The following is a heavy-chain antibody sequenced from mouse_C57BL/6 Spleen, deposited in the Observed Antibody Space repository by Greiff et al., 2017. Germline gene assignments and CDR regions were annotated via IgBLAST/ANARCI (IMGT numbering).Heavy chain of an antibody. J-gene: IGHJ4*01. CDR3: ARWRYYDYAMDY. V-gene: IGHV1-53*01. D-gene: IGHD1-1*01. CDR2: INPCNGGT. Sequence: QVQLQQPGTELVKPGASVKLSCKASGYTFTSYWMHWVKQRPGQGLEWIGNINPCNGGTNYNEKFKSKATLTVDKSSSTAYMQLSSLTSEDSAVYYCARWRYYDYAMDYWGQGTSVTVSS. CDR1: GYTFTSYW.